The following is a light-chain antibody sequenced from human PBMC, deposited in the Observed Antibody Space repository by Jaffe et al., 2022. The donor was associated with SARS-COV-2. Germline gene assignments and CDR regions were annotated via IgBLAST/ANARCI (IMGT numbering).Light chain of an antibody. CDR1: SSDVGGYNY. CDR3: SSYTSSRTLV. V-gene: IGLV2-14*03. CDR2: DVS. Sequence: QSALTQPASVSGSPGQSITISCIGTSSDVGGYNYVSWYQQYLGKAPKLMIYDVSNRPSGVSNRFSGSKSGNTASLTISGLQAEDEADYYCSSYTSSRTLVFGGGTKLTVL. J-gene: IGLJ3*02.